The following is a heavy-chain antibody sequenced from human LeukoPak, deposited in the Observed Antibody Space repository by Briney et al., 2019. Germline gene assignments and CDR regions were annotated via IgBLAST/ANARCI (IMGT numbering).Heavy chain of an antibody. CDR3: AREPRSRWLDY. CDR2: VSSSSSYI. Sequence: GGSLRLSCAASGFTFSSYSMNWVRQAPGKGLEWVSSVSSSSSYIYYADSVKGRFTISRDNAKNSLYLQMNSLRAEDTAVYYCAREPRSRWLDYWGQGTLVTVSS. CDR1: GFTFSSYS. V-gene: IGHV3-21*01. J-gene: IGHJ4*02. D-gene: IGHD5-24*01.